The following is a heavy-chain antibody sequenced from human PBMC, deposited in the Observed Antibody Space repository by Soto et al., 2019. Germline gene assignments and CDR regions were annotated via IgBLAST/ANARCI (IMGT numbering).Heavy chain of an antibody. CDR2: IFSNYEK. D-gene: IGHD3-10*01. V-gene: IGHV2-26*01. J-gene: IGHJ3*02. CDR1: GFSLSNARMG. CDR3: ARISDYYGSGSPGRDAFDI. Sequence: QVTLKESGPVLVKPTETLTLTCTVSGFSLSNARMGVSWIRQPPGKALEWLAHIFSNYEKSYSTSLKSRLTISKDTSKSQVVLTMTNMDPVDTATYYCARISDYYGSGSPGRDAFDIWGQGTMVTVSS.